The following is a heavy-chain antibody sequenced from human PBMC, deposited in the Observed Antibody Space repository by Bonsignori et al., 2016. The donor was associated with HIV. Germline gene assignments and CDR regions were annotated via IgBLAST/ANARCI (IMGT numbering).Heavy chain of an antibody. D-gene: IGHD3-10*01. J-gene: IGHJ4*02. CDR2: FEPDDGET. CDR1: GYGLFEVS. V-gene: IGHV1-24*01. CDR3: TTTADRRVLSSSFTF. Sequence: QVHLVQSETEVKKPGASVKVSCKVSGYGLFEVSMHWVRQTPGRGLEWMGGFEPDDGETIYAPMFRGRITLTGDTSTDTAYIELSSLRFNDTGLYYCTTTADRRVLSSSFTFWGQGTLVAV.